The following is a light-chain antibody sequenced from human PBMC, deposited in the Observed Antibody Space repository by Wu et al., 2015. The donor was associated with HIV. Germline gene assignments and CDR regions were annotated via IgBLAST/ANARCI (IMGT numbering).Light chain of an antibody. Sequence: EIVLTQSPGTLSLSPGERATLSCRASQSVSSYLAWHQQKPGQAPRLLIYDSSNRATGIPARFSGSGSGTDFTLTISSLEPEDFAVYYCQQRSNWPWTFGQGTKVEIK. V-gene: IGKV3-11*01. J-gene: IGKJ1*01. CDR1: QSVSSY. CDR2: DSS. CDR3: QQRSNWPWT.